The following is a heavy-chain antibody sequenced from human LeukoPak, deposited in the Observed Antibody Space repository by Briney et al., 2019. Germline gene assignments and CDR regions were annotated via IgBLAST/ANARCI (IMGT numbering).Heavy chain of an antibody. J-gene: IGHJ4*02. D-gene: IGHD6-19*01. CDR2: ISCSGVST. CDR1: GFTVRSDY. V-gene: IGHV3-23*01. CDR3: AKDRWIASGSKDY. Sequence: SLSLSCAASGFTVRSDYTSWARQAPAKGMDWVSAISCSGVSTSYAASVKGRFTISRDNSKNTLYLQMNSLRAEDAAVYYCAKDRWIASGSKDYWGQGTLVTVSS.